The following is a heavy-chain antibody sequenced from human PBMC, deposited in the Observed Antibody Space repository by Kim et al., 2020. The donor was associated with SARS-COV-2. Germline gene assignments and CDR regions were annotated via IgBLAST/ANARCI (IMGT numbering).Heavy chain of an antibody. J-gene: IGHJ4*02. V-gene: IGHV3-15*01. D-gene: IGHD6-19*01. CDR2: IKSKTDGGTT. CDR1: GFTFSNAW. Sequence: GGSLRLSCAASGFTFSNAWMSWVRQAPGKGLEWVGRIKSKTDGGTTDYAAPVKGRFTISRDDSKNTLYLQMNSLKTEDTAVYYCTTPSGYSSGQPFDYWGQGTLVTVSS. CDR3: TTPSGYSSGQPFDY.